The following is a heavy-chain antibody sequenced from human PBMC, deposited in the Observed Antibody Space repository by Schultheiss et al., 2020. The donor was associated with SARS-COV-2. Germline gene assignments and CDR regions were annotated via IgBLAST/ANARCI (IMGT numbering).Heavy chain of an antibody. CDR2: IYYSGST. V-gene: IGHV4-59*08. J-gene: IGHJ4*02. CDR3: ARAGSRAARRTAYFDY. CDR1: GGSISSYY. D-gene: IGHD6-6*01. Sequence: SETLSLTCTVSGGSISSYYWSWIRQPPGKGLEWIGYIYYSGSTNYNPSLKSRVTISVDTSKNQFSLKLSSVTAADTAVYYCARAGSRAARRTAYFDYWGQGTLVTVSS.